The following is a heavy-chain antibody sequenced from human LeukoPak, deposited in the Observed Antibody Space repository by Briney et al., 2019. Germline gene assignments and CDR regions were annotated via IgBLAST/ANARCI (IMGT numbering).Heavy chain of an antibody. Sequence: ESGPTLVHPTQPLTLTCTFSGFSFSTSGVGVGWIRQPPGKALEWLALIYWDDDKRYSPSLKSRLNITKDTSKKQVVLTMTNMDPVDTATYYCAHRNDWLLFDAFDIWGQGTMVTVSS. V-gene: IGHV2-5*02. CDR3: AHRNDWLLFDAFDI. J-gene: IGHJ3*02. CDR2: IYWDDDK. D-gene: IGHD3-9*01. CDR1: GFSFSTSGVG.